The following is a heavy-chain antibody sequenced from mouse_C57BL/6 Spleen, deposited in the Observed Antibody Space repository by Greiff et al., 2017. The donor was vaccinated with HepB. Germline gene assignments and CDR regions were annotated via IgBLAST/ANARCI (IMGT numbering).Heavy chain of an antibody. J-gene: IGHJ1*03. V-gene: IGHV1-55*01. CDR1: GYTFTSYW. D-gene: IGHD1-1*01. Sequence: QVQLQQPGAELVKPGASVKMSCKASGYTFTSYWITWVKQRPGQGLEWIGDIYPGSGSTNYNEKFKSKATLTVDTSSSTAYMQLSSLTSEDAAVYYCARYGVGYWYFDVWGTGTTVTVSS. CDR3: ARYGVGYWYFDV. CDR2: IYPGSGST.